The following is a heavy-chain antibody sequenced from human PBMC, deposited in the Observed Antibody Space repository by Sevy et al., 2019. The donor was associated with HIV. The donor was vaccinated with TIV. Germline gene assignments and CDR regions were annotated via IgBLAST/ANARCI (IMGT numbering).Heavy chain of an antibody. CDR3: ARGGGLTDYGMDV. CDR1: GGSIRPYY. Sequence: SETLSLTCTVSGGSIRPYYWNWIRQPPGKGLEWIGYIYYSGSTKYNPYLKSRVTISVDTSKNQFSVKLRSVTGADTAVYYCARGGGLTDYGMDVWGQGTTVTVSS. J-gene: IGHJ6*02. D-gene: IGHD3-16*01. CDR2: IYYSGST. V-gene: IGHV4-59*01.